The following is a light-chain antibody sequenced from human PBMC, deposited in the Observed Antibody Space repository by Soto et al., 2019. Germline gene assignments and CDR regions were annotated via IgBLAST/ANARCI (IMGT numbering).Light chain of an antibody. V-gene: IGLV2-14*01. CDR2: EVD. CDR1: SSDVGGYNY. Sequence: QSALTQPASVSGSPGQSITISCTGTSSDVGGYNYVSWYQQQPGKAPKLMIYEVDNRPSGVSIRFSGSKSGSTASLTISGLQAEDEADYYCKSYAVGSTYVFGTGTKVTVL. CDR3: KSYAVGSTYV. J-gene: IGLJ1*01.